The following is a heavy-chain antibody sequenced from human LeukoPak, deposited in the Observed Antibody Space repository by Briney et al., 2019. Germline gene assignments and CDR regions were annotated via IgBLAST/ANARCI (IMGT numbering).Heavy chain of an antibody. CDR3: ASSSGGFNWFDP. Sequence: PGGSLRLSCAASGFTFSRYWMHGVRQAPGKGLLWVSRINSDGSSTNYADSVKGRFTMSRDNAKNTLYLQMNSLRVEDTAVYYCASSSGGFNWFDPWGQGTLVTVSS. CDR1: GFTFSRYW. D-gene: IGHD6-19*01. CDR2: INSDGSST. J-gene: IGHJ5*02. V-gene: IGHV3-74*01.